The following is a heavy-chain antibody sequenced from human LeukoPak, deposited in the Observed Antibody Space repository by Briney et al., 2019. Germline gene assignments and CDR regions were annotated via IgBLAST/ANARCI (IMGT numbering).Heavy chain of an antibody. Sequence: PSETLSLTCAVSGGSISSYYWNWMRQSPGKGLEWIGYIYHSGSTNYNPSLKSRVTISVDKSKNQFSLKLSSVTAADTAVYYCARVPVAGTYYYYYGMDVWGQGTTVTVSS. CDR3: ARVPVAGTYYYYYGMDV. J-gene: IGHJ6*02. D-gene: IGHD6-19*01. CDR1: GGSISSYY. CDR2: IYHSGST. V-gene: IGHV4-59*12.